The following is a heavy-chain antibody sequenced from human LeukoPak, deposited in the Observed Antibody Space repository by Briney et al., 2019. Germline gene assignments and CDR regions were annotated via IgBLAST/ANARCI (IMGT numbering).Heavy chain of an antibody. V-gene: IGHV3-48*01. J-gene: IGHJ4*02. CDR2: ISSGSSTI. Sequence: GGSLRLSCAASGFTFSSYSMNWVRQAPGKGLEWVSYISSGSSTIYYADSVKGRFTISRDNAKNSLCLQMNSLRAEDTAVYYCAREPTRRLWFGELKGGYFDYWGQGTLVTVSS. CDR3: AREPTRRLWFGELKGGYFDY. CDR1: GFTFSSYS. D-gene: IGHD3-10*01.